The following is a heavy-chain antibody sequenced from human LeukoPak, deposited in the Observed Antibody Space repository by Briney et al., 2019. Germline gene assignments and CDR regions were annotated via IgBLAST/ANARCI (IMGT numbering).Heavy chain of an antibody. D-gene: IGHD3-10*01. Sequence: GGSLRLSCAASGFTFSNYAMSWVRQAPGKGLEWVSAISGSGDSTDYADSVKGQFTISRDNSKNTLYLQMNSLRADDTAVYYCARVYLWFGELLGPSNFDYWGQGTLVTVSS. V-gene: IGHV3-23*01. CDR3: ARVYLWFGELLGPSNFDY. J-gene: IGHJ4*02. CDR1: GFTFSNYA. CDR2: ISGSGDST.